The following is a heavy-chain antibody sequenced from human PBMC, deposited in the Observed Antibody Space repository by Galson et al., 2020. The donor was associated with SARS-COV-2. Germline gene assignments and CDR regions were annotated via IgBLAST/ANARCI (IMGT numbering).Heavy chain of an antibody. CDR3: ARDPSSSWSHWFDP. CDR1: GFTFSSYE. Sequence: GGSLRLSCAASGFTFSSYEMNWVRQAPGKGLEWVSYISSSGSTVYYVDSVKGRFTISRDNAKKSLYLQMNSLRAEDTALYYCARDPSSSWSHWFDPWGQGTLVTVSS. CDR2: ISSSGSTV. J-gene: IGHJ5*02. D-gene: IGHD6-13*01. V-gene: IGHV3-48*03.